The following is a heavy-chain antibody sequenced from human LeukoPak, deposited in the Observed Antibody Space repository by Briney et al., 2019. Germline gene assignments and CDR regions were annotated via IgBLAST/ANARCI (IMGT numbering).Heavy chain of an antibody. D-gene: IGHD3-9*01. CDR1: GYAFTGYY. CDR3: TRYYDILTSFYV. V-gene: IGHV1-2*02. CDR2: INSDTGVT. Sequence: GASVKVSCKASGYAFTGYYMHWVRQAPGQGLEWMGWINSDTGVTKYAQKFQGGVTMTADTSITTGYLELSSLKSDDTAVYYCTRYYDILTSFYVWGQGTLVTVSS. J-gene: IGHJ4*02.